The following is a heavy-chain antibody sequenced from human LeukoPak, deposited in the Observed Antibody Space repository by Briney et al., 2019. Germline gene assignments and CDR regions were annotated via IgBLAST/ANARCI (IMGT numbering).Heavy chain of an antibody. CDR2: IYYSGNT. CDR1: SGSISSNTYY. J-gene: IGHJ4*02. CDR3: ARGAPDYFDY. Sequence: SEALSLTCTVSSGSISSNTYYWDWIRQPPGKGLEWIGSIYYSGNTYYNPSLKSRVTISVDTSKNQFSLRLSSVTAADTAVYYCARGAPDYFDYWGQGTLVTVSS. V-gene: IGHV4-39*07.